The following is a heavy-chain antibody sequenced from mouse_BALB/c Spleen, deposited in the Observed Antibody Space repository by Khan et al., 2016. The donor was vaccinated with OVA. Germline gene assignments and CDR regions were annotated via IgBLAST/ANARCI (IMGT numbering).Heavy chain of an antibody. J-gene: IGHJ1*01. V-gene: IGHV1-4*01. CDR1: GYTFTNYT. D-gene: IGHD1-1*01. Sequence: QVRLQQSGAELARPGASVKMSCKASGYTFTNYTIYWVKQRPGQGLEWIGYINPSGGYTKFNQKFKDKAALTADKSSSTAYKQLSNLPSVDSAVYYCSSLRGAVITAVVRLYCYFDVWGAGTTVTVSS. CDR2: INPSGGYT. CDR3: SSLRGAVITAVVRLYCYFDV.